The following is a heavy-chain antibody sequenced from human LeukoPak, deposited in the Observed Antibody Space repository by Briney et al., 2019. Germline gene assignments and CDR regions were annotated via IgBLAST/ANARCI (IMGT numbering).Heavy chain of an antibody. Sequence: GESLRLSCAASGFTFSIYAMHWVRQAPGKGLEWVAVISYDGNTIYDADSVKGRFTISRDNSKNTLYLQVNSLRAEDTAVYYCARERSSWYYFDYWGQGTLVTVSS. CDR2: ISYDGNTI. D-gene: IGHD6-13*01. J-gene: IGHJ4*02. V-gene: IGHV3-30*01. CDR1: GFTFSIYA. CDR3: ARERSSWYYFDY.